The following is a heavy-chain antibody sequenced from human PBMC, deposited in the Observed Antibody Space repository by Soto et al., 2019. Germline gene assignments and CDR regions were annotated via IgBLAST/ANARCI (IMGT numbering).Heavy chain of an antibody. D-gene: IGHD3-22*01. CDR1: GYTFTSYY. CDR2: INPSGGST. J-gene: IGHJ3*02. Sequence: ASVKVSCKASGYTFTSYYMHWVRQAPGQGLEWMGIINPSGGSTSYAQKFQGRVTMTRDTSTSTVYMELSSLRSEDTAVYYCARGINYYDSSRAFALGYFDIWGQATMVTVPS. V-gene: IGHV1-46*01. CDR3: ARGINYYDSSRAFALGYFDI.